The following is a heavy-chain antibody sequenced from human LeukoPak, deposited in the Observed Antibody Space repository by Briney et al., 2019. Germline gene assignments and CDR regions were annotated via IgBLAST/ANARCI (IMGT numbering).Heavy chain of an antibody. CDR2: ISGSGGST. CDR1: GFTFSSYA. CDR3: AKTPRVYYFDY. V-gene: IGHV3-23*01. Sequence: GGSLRLPCAASGFTFSSYAMSWVRQAPGKGLEWVSAISGSGGSTYYADSVKGRITISRDNSKNTLYLQMNSLRAEDTAVYYCAKTPRVYYFDYWGQGTLVTVSS. D-gene: IGHD2-8*01. J-gene: IGHJ4*02.